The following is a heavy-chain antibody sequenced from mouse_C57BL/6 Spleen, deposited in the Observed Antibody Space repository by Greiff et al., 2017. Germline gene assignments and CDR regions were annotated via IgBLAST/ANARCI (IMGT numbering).Heavy chain of an antibody. V-gene: IGHV1-82*01. Sequence: VQLQQSGPELVKPGASVKISCKASGYAFSSSWMNWVKQRPGKGLEWIGRIYPGDGDTNYNGKFKGKATLTADKSSSTAYMQLSSLTSEDSAVYFCARPAQAGFAYWGQGTLVTVSA. J-gene: IGHJ3*01. CDR3: ARPAQAGFAY. D-gene: IGHD3-2*02. CDR1: GYAFSSSW. CDR2: IYPGDGDT.